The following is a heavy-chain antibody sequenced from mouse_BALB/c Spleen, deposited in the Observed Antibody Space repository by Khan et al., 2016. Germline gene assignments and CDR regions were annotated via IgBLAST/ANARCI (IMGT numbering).Heavy chain of an antibody. CDR1: GYSITSGYG. D-gene: IGHD1-2*01. Sequence: VQLQQSGPGLVKPSQSLSLTCTVTGYSITSGYGWNWIRQFPGNKLEWMGYISYSGSTNYNPSLKSRISTTRDTSKNQFFLQLNSVTTEDSATSFCARTARIRYWGQGTTLTFSS. J-gene: IGHJ2*01. CDR3: ARTARIRY. V-gene: IGHV3-2*02. CDR2: ISYSGST.